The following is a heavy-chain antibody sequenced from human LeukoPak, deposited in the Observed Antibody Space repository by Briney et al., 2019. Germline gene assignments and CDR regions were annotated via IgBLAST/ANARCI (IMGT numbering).Heavy chain of an antibody. Sequence: PGGSLRLSCAASGFTFSSYEMNWVRQAPGKGLEWVSYISSSGSTIYYADSVKGRFTISRDNAKNSLYLQMNSLRAEDTAVYYCARMAIYYYYYMDVWGKGTTVTVSS. D-gene: IGHD5-24*01. V-gene: IGHV3-48*03. CDR1: GFTFSSYE. CDR2: ISSSGSTI. CDR3: ARMAIYYYYYMDV. J-gene: IGHJ6*03.